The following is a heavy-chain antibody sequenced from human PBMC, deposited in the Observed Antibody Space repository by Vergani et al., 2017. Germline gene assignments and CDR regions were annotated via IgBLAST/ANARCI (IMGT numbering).Heavy chain of an antibody. J-gene: IGHJ4*03. Sequence: VQLLQSGAELRKPGASVTVSCTASGYIFKNYYIHWLRQAPGQAFEWMGILNTTTGHTTSAQKFMGRVDMTRYPSTDTSTRTVQMTLSSLRSEDTAVYYCARSIGYCAGATCRAYYFDHWGQGTRVTVSS. CDR3: ARSIGYCAGATCRAYYFDH. V-gene: IGHV1-46*02. D-gene: IGHD2-21*01. CDR1: GYIFKNYY. CDR2: LNTTTGHT.